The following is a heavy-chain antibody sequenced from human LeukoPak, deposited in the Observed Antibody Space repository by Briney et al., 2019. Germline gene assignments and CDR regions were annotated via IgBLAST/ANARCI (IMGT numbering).Heavy chain of an antibody. Sequence: SETLSLTCIASGDSIRSYYWNWIRQAPGKALEWIGHIHNNGDSAYNFSLKSRVTISMDTSKNQFSLKLSSVTAADTAVYYCGRWGYFDSGNYFVVDYWGQGTVVTVSS. V-gene: IGHV4-59*01. CDR2: IHNNGDS. D-gene: IGHD3-22*01. CDR3: GRWGYFDSGNYFVVDY. CDR1: GDSIRSYY. J-gene: IGHJ4*02.